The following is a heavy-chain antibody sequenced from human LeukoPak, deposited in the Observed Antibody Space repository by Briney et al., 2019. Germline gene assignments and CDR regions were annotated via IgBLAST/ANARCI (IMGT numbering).Heavy chain of an antibody. V-gene: IGHV4-34*01. J-gene: IGHJ4*02. CDR3: ARGPD. CDR1: GGSFSGHY. Sequence: SETLSLTCAVYGGSFSGHYWGWIRQPPGKGLEWIGDINHRGSANYNPSLRSRVVLSVDTSKKQFSLRIDSVTAADTAVYYCARGPDWGQGTLVIVSS. CDR2: INHRGSA.